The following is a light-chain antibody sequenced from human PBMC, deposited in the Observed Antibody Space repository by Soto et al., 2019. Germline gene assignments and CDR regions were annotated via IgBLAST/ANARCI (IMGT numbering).Light chain of an antibody. CDR1: QGIDSY. CDR2: AAS. CDR3: QYLNASPLP. Sequence: DVQLTQSPSFLSASVGDRVTITCRASQGIDSYLVWYQQKAGKAPKLLIYAASTLQSGVPSRFSGSGSGTEFTISVSSLQPEDSATYYRQYLNASPLPFGGGTKVEIK. V-gene: IGKV1-9*01. J-gene: IGKJ4*01.